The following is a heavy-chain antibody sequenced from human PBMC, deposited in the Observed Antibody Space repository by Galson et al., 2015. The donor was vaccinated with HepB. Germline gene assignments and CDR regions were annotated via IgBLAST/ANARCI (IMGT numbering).Heavy chain of an antibody. V-gene: IGHV1-3*01. J-gene: IGHJ4*02. D-gene: IGHD6-13*01. CDR2: INAGNGNT. CDR3: ARGGRGVAAAGTFYVY. Sequence: SVKVSCKASGYTFTSYAMHWVRQAPGQRLEWMGWINAGNGNTKYSQKFQGRVTITRDTSASTAYMELSSLRSEDTAVYYCARGGRGVAAAGTFYVYWGQGTLVTVSS. CDR1: GYTFTSYA.